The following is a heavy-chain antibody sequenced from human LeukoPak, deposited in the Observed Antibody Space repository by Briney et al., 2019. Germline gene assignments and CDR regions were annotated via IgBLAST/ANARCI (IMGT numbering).Heavy chain of an antibody. D-gene: IGHD4-17*01. J-gene: IGHJ6*03. V-gene: IGHV4-39*07. CDR3: AEMDYGYMDV. CDR2: IFYTGST. Sequence: SETLSLTCTVSGGSISSSSYYWGWIRQPPGKGLEWIGSIFYTGSTYYNPSLKSRVTISVDTSKNKLSLKLSSVTAADTAVYYCAEMDYGYMDVWGKGTTVTVSS. CDR1: GGSISSSSYY.